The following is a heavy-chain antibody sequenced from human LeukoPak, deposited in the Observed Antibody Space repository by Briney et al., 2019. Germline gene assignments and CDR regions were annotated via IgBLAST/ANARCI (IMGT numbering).Heavy chain of an antibody. CDR3: AKVDVLMVYATFSSYYFDY. CDR2: ISGSGGST. V-gene: IGHV3-23*01. CDR1: GFTFSSYA. D-gene: IGHD2-8*01. J-gene: IGHJ4*02. Sequence: GGSLRLSCAASGFTFSSYAMSWVRQAPGKGLEWVSAISGSGGSTYYADSVKGRFTISRDNSKNTLYLQMNSLRAEDTAVYYCAKVDVLMVYATFSSYYFDYWGQGTLVTASS.